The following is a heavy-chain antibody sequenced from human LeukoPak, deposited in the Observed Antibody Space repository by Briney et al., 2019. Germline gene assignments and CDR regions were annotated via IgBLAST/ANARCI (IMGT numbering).Heavy chain of an antibody. CDR2: IYSGGST. V-gene: IGHV3-53*01. D-gene: IGHD5-24*01. Sequence: GGSLRLSCAASGFTVSSNYMSWVRQAPGKGLEWVSVIYSGGSTYYADSVKGRFTISRDNAKNSLYLQMNSLRAEDTAVYYCARVDGYRTIDYWGQGTLVTVSS. J-gene: IGHJ4*02. CDR3: ARVDGYRTIDY. CDR1: GFTVSSNY.